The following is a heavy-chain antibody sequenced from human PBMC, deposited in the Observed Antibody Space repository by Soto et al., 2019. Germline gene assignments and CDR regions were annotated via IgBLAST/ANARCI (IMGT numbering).Heavy chain of an antibody. CDR3: TTQRSLAAEYYSYGMYF. D-gene: IGHD2-15*01. J-gene: IGHJ6*02. CDR1: GFTFSNAG. Sequence: AGGSLRVSCAASGFTFSNAGRNWVRQDPGKGLEWVGSIKSKTDGGTTDYAAPVKGRFTISRDDSKNTLYLQMNSLKTEDTAVYYCTTQRSLAAEYYSYGMYFWGQGTPVTVSS. V-gene: IGHV3-15*07. CDR2: IKSKTDGGTT.